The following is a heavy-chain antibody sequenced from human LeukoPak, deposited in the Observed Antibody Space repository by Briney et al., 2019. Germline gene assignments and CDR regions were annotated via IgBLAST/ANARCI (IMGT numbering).Heavy chain of an antibody. CDR3: ASSYYYDSSGYPPDY. D-gene: IGHD3-22*01. Sequence: SETLSLTCAVYGGSFTGYYWNWIRQPPGKGLEWIGEIEHSGSTNYNPSLKSRVTISVDTSKNQFSLKLSSVTAADTAVYYCASSYYYDSSGYPPDYWGQGTLVTVSS. CDR1: GGSFTGYY. J-gene: IGHJ4*02. V-gene: IGHV4-34*01. CDR2: IEHSGST.